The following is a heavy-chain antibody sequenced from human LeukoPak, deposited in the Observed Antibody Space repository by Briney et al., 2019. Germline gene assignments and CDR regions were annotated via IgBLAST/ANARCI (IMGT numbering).Heavy chain of an antibody. V-gene: IGHV3-21*01. Sequence: GGSLRLSCAASGFTFSSYSMNWVRQAPGKGLEWVSSISSSSSYIYYADSVKGRFTISRDNAKNSLYLQMNSLRAEDTAVYYCARDFVVRNTGYWGQGTLVTVSS. CDR2: ISSSSSYI. J-gene: IGHJ4*02. CDR1: GFTFSSYS. D-gene: IGHD2-15*01. CDR3: ARDFVVRNTGY.